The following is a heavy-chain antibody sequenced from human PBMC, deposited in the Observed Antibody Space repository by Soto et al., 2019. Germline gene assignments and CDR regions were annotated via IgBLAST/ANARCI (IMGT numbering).Heavy chain of an antibody. CDR2: IDWDDDK. CDR1: GFSLSTSGMC. J-gene: IGHJ4*02. V-gene: IGHV2-70*11. D-gene: IGHD3-22*01. CDR3: ARTLLYYYDSSGYSLDY. Sequence: SGPTMVNPTQTLTLTCTFSGFSLSTSGMCVSWIRQPPGKALEWLARIDWDDDKYYSTSLKTRLTISKDTSKNQVVLTMTNMEPVDTATYYCARTLLYYYDSSGYSLDYWGQGTLVTVSS.